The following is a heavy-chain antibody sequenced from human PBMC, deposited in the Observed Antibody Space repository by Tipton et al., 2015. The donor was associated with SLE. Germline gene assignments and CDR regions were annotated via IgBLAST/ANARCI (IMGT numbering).Heavy chain of an antibody. CDR2: INSDGAIT. Sequence: SLRLSCAASGFTFSSYWMNWVRQAPGKGLVWVSRINSDGAITSYADSVKGRFTISRDNVDNTLYLQMNSLRVEDTAVFFCARAVTGTGWDWGQGTLSTVST. V-gene: IGHV3-74*01. J-gene: IGHJ4*02. CDR1: GFTFSSYW. CDR3: ARAVTGTGWD. D-gene: IGHD1-7*01.